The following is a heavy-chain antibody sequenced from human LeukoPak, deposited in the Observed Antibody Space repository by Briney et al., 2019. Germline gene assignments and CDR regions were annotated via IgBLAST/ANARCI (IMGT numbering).Heavy chain of an antibody. D-gene: IGHD4-11*01. J-gene: IGHJ5*02. Sequence: SQTLSLTCTVSGGSISSGGYYWSWIRQHPGKGLEWIGYIYYSGSTYYNPSLKSRVTISVDTSKNQFSLKLSSVTAADTAVYYCARDVQGSNYEGNWFDPWGQGTLVTASS. CDR1: GGSISSGGYY. CDR3: ARDVQGSNYEGNWFDP. CDR2: IYYSGST. V-gene: IGHV4-31*03.